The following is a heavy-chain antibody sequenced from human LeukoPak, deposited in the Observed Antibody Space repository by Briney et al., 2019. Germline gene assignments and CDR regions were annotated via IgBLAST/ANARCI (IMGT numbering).Heavy chain of an antibody. CDR2: INPSGGST. CDR3: ARASYGYLWDY. Sequence: ASVKVSCKASGYTFTSYYMHWVRQAPGQGFEWMGIINPSGGSTSYAQKFQGRVTMTRDMSTSTVYMELSSLRSEDTAVYYCARASYGYLWDYWGQGTLVTVSS. D-gene: IGHD5-18*01. CDR1: GYTFTSYY. V-gene: IGHV1-46*01. J-gene: IGHJ4*02.